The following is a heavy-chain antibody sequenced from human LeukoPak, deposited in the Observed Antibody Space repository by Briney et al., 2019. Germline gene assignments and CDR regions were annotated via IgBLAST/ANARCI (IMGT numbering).Heavy chain of an antibody. D-gene: IGHD5-12*01. CDR3: ARALSGYVRY. CDR1: GGSFSGYY. CDR2: INHSGST. V-gene: IGHV4-34*01. Sequence: SETLSLTCAVYGGSFSGYYWSWIRQPPGKGLEWIGEINHSGSTNYNPSLKSRVTISVDTSKNQFSLKPSSVTAADTAVYYCARALSGYVRYWGQGTLVTVSS. J-gene: IGHJ4*02.